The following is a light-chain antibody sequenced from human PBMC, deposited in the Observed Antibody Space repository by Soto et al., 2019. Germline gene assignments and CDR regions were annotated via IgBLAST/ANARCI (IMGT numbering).Light chain of an antibody. CDR1: SSNIENYY. Sequence: QSVLTQPPSVSAAPGQKVTISCSGSSSNIENYYVSWYQQLPGTAPKLLIYDNNKRPSGIPDRFSGSKSGTSATLDITGLQTGDEADYYCGTYDSSLRDGVFVTGTKVTVL. CDR2: DNN. J-gene: IGLJ1*01. CDR3: GTYDSSLRDGV. V-gene: IGLV1-51*01.